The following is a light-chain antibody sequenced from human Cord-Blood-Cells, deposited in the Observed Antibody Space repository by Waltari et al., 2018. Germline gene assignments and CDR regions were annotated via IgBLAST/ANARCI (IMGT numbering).Light chain of an antibody. CDR3: CSYAGSWV. CDR2: DVS. V-gene: IGLV2-11*01. J-gene: IGLJ3*02. Sequence: SAPPQPRPLYGSPGQSVTLPRPGTRSDVGGYNFVSWYQQHPGKAPKLMIYDVSKRPSGVPDRFSGSKSGNTASLTISGLQAEDEADYYCCSYAGSWVFGGGTKLTVL. CDR1: RSDVGGYNF.